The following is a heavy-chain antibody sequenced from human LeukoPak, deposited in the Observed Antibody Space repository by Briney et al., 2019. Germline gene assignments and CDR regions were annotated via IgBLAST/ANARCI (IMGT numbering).Heavy chain of an antibody. CDR1: GGSISSSSYY. Sequence: SQTLSLTCTVSGGSISSSSYYWGWIRQPPGKGLEWIGSIYYSGSTYYNPSLKSRVTISVDRSKNQFSLKLSSVTAADTAVYYCARKGEYSSSSDYWGQGTLVTVSS. CDR2: IYYSGST. CDR3: ARKGEYSSSSDY. V-gene: IGHV4-39*07. J-gene: IGHJ4*02. D-gene: IGHD6-6*01.